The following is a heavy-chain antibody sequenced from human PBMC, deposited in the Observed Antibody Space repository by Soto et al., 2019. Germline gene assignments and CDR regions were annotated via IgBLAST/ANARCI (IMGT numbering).Heavy chain of an antibody. J-gene: IGHJ4*02. Sequence: QVQLQESGPGLVKPSQTLSLTCTVSGGSISSGGYYWSWIRQHPGKGLEWIGYIYYSGSTYYNPSLQSRVTISVDTSKNQFSLKLSSVTAADTAVYYCARVDTMIVVDMFDYWGQGTLVTVSS. CDR3: ARVDTMIVVDMFDY. D-gene: IGHD3-22*01. CDR2: IYYSGST. CDR1: GGSISSGGYY. V-gene: IGHV4-31*03.